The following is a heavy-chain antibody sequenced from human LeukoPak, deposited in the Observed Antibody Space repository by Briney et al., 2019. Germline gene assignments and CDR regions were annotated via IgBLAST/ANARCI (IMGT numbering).Heavy chain of an antibody. CDR2: FYTSGSA. V-gene: IGHV4-4*07. J-gene: IGHJ5*02. D-gene: IGHD6-13*01. CDR3: AKERTAAGSNWFDP. CDR1: GGSVSSYD. Sequence: SETLSLICTVSGGSVSSYDWSWIRQPAGKGLEWIGRFYTSGSANYNPYFNSRVTMSVDTSKNQFSLKLRSVTAADTATYYCAKERTAAGSNWFDPWGQGTLVTVS.